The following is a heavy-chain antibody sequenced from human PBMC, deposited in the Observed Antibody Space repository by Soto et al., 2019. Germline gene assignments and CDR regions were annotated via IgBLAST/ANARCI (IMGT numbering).Heavy chain of an antibody. J-gene: IGHJ4*02. CDR2: ISSSSSYT. CDR1: GFTFSDYY. V-gene: IGHV3-11*06. D-gene: IGHD6-13*01. CDR3: ARERLSSYYFDY. Sequence: GGSLRLSCAASGFTFSDYYMSWIRQAPGKGLEWVSYISSSSSYTNYADSVKGRFTISRDNAKNSLYLQMNSLRAEDTAVYYCARERLSSYYFDYWGRGTLVTVSS.